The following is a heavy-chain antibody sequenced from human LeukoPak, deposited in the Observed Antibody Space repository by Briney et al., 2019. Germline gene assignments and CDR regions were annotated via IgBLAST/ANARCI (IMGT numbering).Heavy chain of an antibody. J-gene: IGHJ4*02. CDR1: GGTFSSYA. CDR3: ARELFYGDYGAYYFDY. D-gene: IGHD4-17*01. CDR2: IIPIFGTA. Sequence: GSPVKVSCKASGGTFSSYAISWVRQAPGQGLEWMGRIIPIFGTANYAQKFQGRVTITTDESTSTAYMELSSLRSEDTAVYYCARELFYGDYGAYYFDYWGQGTLVTVSS. V-gene: IGHV1-69*05.